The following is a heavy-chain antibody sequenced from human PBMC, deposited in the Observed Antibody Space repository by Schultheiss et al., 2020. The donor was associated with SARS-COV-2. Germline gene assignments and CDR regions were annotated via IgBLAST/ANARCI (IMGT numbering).Heavy chain of an antibody. CDR1: GGSISSGGYY. J-gene: IGHJ5*02. CDR3: ARLPRSSSWYLGKGWFDP. CDR2: IYHSGST. V-gene: IGHV4-30-2*01. Sequence: SETLSLTCTVSGGSISSGGYYWSWIRQPPGKGLEWIGYIYHSGSTYYNPTLKSRVTISVDRSKNQFSLKLSSVTAADTAVYYCARLPRSSSWYLGKGWFDPWGQGTLVTVSS. D-gene: IGHD6-13*01.